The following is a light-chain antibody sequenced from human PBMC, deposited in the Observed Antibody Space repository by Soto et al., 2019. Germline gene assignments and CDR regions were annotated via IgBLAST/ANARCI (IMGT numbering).Light chain of an antibody. CDR2: GAS. Sequence: TQSPATLSVSPTERATLSCRASQSVSSNLAWYQQKPGQAPRLLIYGASTRATGIPARFSGSGSGTEFTLTISSLQSEDFAVYYCQQYNIWPRTFGQGTKVDIK. CDR3: QQYNIWPRT. V-gene: IGKV3-15*01. J-gene: IGKJ1*01. CDR1: QSVSSN.